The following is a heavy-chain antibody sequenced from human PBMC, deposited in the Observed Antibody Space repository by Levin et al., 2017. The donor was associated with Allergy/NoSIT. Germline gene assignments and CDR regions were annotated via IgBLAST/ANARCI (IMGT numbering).Heavy chain of an antibody. D-gene: IGHD2-15*01. Sequence: GESLKISCAASGFTFDDYTMHWVRQAPGKGLEWVSLISWDGGSTYYADSVKGRFTISRDNSKNSLYLQMNSLRTEDTALYYCAKDYEAHCSGGSCYSGSYFQHWGQGTLVTVSS. V-gene: IGHV3-43*01. CDR1: GFTFDDYT. J-gene: IGHJ1*01. CDR3: AKDYEAHCSGGSCYSGSYFQH. CDR2: ISWDGGST.